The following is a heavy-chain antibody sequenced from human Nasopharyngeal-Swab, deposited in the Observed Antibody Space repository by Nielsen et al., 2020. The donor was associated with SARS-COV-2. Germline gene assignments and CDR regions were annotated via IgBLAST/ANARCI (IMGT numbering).Heavy chain of an antibody. Sequence: GESLKISCVASGIIFSKYWMHWVRQAPGKGLVWVSRVNQDGSRTDYADSVRGRFTISRDNAKNTLYLQMNSLRVEDTAVYYCVKHQGSSSDQWGQGTLVTVSS. J-gene: IGHJ4*02. CDR3: VKHQGSSSDQ. V-gene: IGHV3-74*01. CDR1: GIIFSKYW. CDR2: VNQDGSRT.